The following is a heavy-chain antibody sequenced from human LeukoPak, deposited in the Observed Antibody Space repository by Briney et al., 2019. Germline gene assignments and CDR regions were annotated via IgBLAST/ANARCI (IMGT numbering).Heavy chain of an antibody. CDR1: GGSISSYY. CDR2: IYYSGST. CDR3: TRYTLDSSTMTHSLSY. D-gene: IGHD3-22*01. V-gene: IGHV4-59*01. J-gene: IGHJ4*02. Sequence: SETLSLTCTVSGGSISSYYWSWIRQPPGKGLEWIGYIYYSGSTNYNPSLKSRVTISVDTSKNQFSLKLSSVTAADTAVYYCTRYTLDSSTMTHSLSYWGQGTLVTVSS.